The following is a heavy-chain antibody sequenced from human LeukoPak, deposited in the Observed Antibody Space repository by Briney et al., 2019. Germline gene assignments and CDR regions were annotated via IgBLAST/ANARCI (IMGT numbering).Heavy chain of an antibody. CDR1: GGSFSGYY. CDR2: INHSGST. Sequence: PSETLSLTCAVYGGSFSGYYWTWIRQPPGKGLEWIGEINHSGSTNYNPSLKSRVTISVDTSKNHLSLKLNSVTAADTAVYYCARYIDIAAREVAYFDYWGQGTLVTVSS. D-gene: IGHD6-6*01. CDR3: ARYIDIAAREVAYFDY. V-gene: IGHV4-34*01. J-gene: IGHJ4*02.